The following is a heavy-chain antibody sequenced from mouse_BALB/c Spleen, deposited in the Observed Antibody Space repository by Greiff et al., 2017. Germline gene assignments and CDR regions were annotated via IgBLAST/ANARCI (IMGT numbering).Heavy chain of an antibody. CDR2: IYPGDGDT. Sequence: QVHVKQSGAELARPGASVKLSCKASGYTFTSYWMQWVKQRPGQGLEWIGAIYPGDGDTRYTQKFKGKATLTADKSSSTAYMQLSSLASEDSAVYYCARGSGNFDYWGQGTTLTVSS. CDR1: GYTFTSYW. CDR3: ARGSGNFDY. J-gene: IGHJ2*01. V-gene: IGHV1-87*01.